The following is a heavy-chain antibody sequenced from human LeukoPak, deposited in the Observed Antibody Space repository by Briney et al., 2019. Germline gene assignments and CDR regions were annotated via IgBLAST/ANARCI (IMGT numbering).Heavy chain of an antibody. CDR2: ISHSGSP. Sequence: SGTLSLTCGVSSGSISSGKWWSWVRQPPGKGLEWIGEISHSGSPNYNPSLKSRLTISVDLPKDQFSLDLRSVTAADTAVYYCARDAAAGYSLACWGQGTLVTVSS. V-gene: IGHV4-4*02. D-gene: IGHD6-13*01. CDR3: ARDAAAGYSLAC. CDR1: SGSISSGKW. J-gene: IGHJ4*02.